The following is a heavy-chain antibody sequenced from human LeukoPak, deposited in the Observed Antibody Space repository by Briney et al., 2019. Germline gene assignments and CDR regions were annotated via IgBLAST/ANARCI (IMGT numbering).Heavy chain of an antibody. CDR3: ARDQDGHYFDY. Sequence: GGSLRLFCAVSGFLLRDNYMLCTPEPRARGLVYILYISSSGSTIYSADPVKGRFTISRDNDKNSLYLHMNSLSAQDTAVYYCARDQDGHYFDYWGQGKLVTVSS. J-gene: IGHJ4*02. CDR2: ISSSGSTI. CDR1: GFLLRDNY. V-gene: IGHV3-11*01.